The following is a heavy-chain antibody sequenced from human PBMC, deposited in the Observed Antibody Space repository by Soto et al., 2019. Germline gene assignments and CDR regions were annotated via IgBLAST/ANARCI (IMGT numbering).Heavy chain of an antibody. J-gene: IGHJ6*02. CDR3: ARDQSVFDSYYYGMDV. V-gene: IGHV1-69*13. CDR1: GGTFSSYA. Sequence: SVKVSCEASGGTFSSYAISWVRQAPGQGLEWMGGIIPIFGTANYAQKFQGRVTITADESTSTAYMELSSLRSEDTAVYYCARDQSVFDSYYYGMDVWGQGTTVTVSS. D-gene: IGHD3-3*01. CDR2: IIPIFGTA.